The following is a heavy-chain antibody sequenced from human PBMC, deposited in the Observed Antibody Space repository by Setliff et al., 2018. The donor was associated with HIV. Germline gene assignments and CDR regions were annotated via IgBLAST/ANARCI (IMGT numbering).Heavy chain of an antibody. V-gene: IGHV3-74*01. D-gene: IGHD2-8*01. CDR1: GFTFSSYW. J-gene: IGHJ5*02. CDR3: ARAIRNGNSLINWFDP. CDR2: INPDGSTT. Sequence: PGGSLRLSCAASGFTFSSYWIHWVRQAPGKGLVYVSRINPDGSTTTYADSVKGRFTISRDNAKNTLYLQMNSLRGEDTAVYFCARAIRNGNSLINWFDPWGQGTLVTVS.